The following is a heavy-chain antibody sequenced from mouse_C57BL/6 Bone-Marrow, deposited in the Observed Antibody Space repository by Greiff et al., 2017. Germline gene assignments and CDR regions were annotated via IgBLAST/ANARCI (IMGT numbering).Heavy chain of an antibody. CDR1: GYSFTDYN. CDR2: INPNYGTT. J-gene: IGHJ4*01. Sequence: EVKLMESGPELVKPGASVKISCKASGYSFTDYNMNWVKQSNGKSLEWIGVINPNYGTTRYNQKFQGKATLTVDQSSSTAYMQLNSLTSEDSAVYYCARGYDYDYAMDYWGQGTSVTVSS. CDR3: ARGYDYDYAMDY. D-gene: IGHD2-4*01. V-gene: IGHV1-39*01.